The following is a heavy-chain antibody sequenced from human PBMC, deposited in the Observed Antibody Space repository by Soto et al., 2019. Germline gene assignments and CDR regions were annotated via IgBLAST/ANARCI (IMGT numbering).Heavy chain of an antibody. Sequence: QVQLVESGGGLVQPGGSLRLSCAASGFTFSDHYMNWFRQSPGKGLEWVSYITNSGTTMYYADSVKGRFTLSRDNAKNSMYLHMNNLRAEDTALYYCARGRRFYYYAMDAWGQGTTVTVSS. CDR2: ITNSGTTM. CDR1: GFTFSDHY. CDR3: ARGRRFYYYAMDA. J-gene: IGHJ6*02. V-gene: IGHV3-11*01.